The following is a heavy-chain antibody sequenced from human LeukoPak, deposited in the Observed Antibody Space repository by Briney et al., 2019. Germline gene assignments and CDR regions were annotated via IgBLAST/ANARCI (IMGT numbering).Heavy chain of an antibody. CDR3: ARDLGDSSGSYGMDV. D-gene: IGHD6-25*01. CDR1: GYTFTGHY. V-gene: IGHV1-2*02. J-gene: IGHJ6*02. CDR2: INPNSGGT. Sequence: GASVKVSCKASGYTFTGHYMHWVRQAPGQGLEWMGWINPNSGGTNYAQKFQGRVTMTRDTSISTAYMELSRLRSDDTAVYYCARDLGDSSGSYGMDVWGQGTTVTVSS.